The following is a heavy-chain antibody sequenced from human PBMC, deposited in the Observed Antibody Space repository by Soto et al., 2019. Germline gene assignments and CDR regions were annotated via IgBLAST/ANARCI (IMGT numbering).Heavy chain of an antibody. CDR1: GGTFSSYA. J-gene: IGHJ6*02. V-gene: IGHV1-69*13. Sequence: SVKVSCKASGGTFSSYAISWVRQAPGQGLEWMGGIIPIFGTANYAQKFQGRVTITADESTGTAYMELSSLRSEDTAVYYCARDIGGSSGGYYYYGMDVWGQGTTVTVSS. D-gene: IGHD1-26*01. CDR3: ARDIGGSSGGYYYYGMDV. CDR2: IIPIFGTA.